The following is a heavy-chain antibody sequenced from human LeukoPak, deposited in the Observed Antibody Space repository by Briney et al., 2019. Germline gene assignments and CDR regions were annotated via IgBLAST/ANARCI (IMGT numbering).Heavy chain of an antibody. CDR3: ARGSGGRDYAWHKWFDP. D-gene: IGHD4-17*01. CDR1: GGSISSYY. J-gene: IGHJ5*02. CDR2: IYYSGST. V-gene: IGHV4-59*01. Sequence: PSETLSLTCTVSGGSISSYYWSWIRQPPGKGLEWIGYIYYSGSTNYNPSLKSRVTISVDTSKNQFSLKLSSVTAADTAVYYCARGSGGRDYAWHKWFDPWGQGTLVTVSS.